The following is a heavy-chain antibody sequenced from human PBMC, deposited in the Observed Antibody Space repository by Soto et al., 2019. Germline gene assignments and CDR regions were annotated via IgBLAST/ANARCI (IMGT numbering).Heavy chain of an antibody. CDR2: INEDGSQK. V-gene: IGHV3-7*01. J-gene: IGHJ4*02. CDR3: IRGTLNPGLDY. Sequence: GGSLRLSCAASGFTFSSFWMNWVRQAPGKGLEWVANINEDGSQKTYGDSVKGRFTTSRDNAKNSVYLQMNSLRVEDTAVYYCIRGTLNPGLDYWGQGKLVTVSS. CDR1: GFTFSSFW.